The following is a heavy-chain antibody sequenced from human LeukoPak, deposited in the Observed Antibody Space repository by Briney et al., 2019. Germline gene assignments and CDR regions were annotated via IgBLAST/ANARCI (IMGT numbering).Heavy chain of an antibody. V-gene: IGHV3-48*03. CDR2: IGGSSRDI. CDR1: GFTFSIFQ. CDR3: ARWGHSDYDSFPTKFDC. Sequence: GGALRLSCAASGFTFSIFQMTWVRQAPGKGLEGVSYIGGSSRDIFYADSVKGRFTISRDDAKNSLYLQMNSLRAEDTAVYYCARWGHSDYDSFPTKFDCWGQGTLVTVSS. J-gene: IGHJ4*02. D-gene: IGHD5-12*01.